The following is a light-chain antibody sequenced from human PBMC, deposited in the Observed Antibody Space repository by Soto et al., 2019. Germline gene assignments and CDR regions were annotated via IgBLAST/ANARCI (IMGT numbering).Light chain of an antibody. CDR3: SSYTSSSTLV. CDR1: SSDVGGYNY. J-gene: IGLJ2*01. V-gene: IGLV2-14*03. CDR2: DVS. Sequence: QSVLTQPASVSGSPGQSITISCTGTSSDVGGYNYVSWYQQYPGKAPKLMIFDVSNRPSGVSDRFSGSKSGNTASLTISGLQAEDEADYYFSSYTSSSTLVFGGGTKLTVL.